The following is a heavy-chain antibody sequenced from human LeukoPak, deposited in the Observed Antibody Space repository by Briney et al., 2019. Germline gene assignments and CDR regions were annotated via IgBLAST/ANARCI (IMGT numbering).Heavy chain of an antibody. CDR3: ARDQSHCSGGSCYLQPNPFDY. V-gene: IGHV1-69*05. CDR1: GYTLTSYG. Sequence: GASVKVSCKASGYTLTSYGLSWVRQAPGQGLEWMGRIIPIFGTANYAQKFQGRVTITTDESTSTAYMELSSLRSEDTAVYYCARDQSHCSGGSCYLQPNPFDYWGQGTLVTVSS. D-gene: IGHD2-15*01. CDR2: IIPIFGTA. J-gene: IGHJ4*02.